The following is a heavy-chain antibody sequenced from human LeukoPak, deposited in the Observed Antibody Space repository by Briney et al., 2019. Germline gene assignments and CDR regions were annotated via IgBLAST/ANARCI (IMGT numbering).Heavy chain of an antibody. V-gene: IGHV3-30*02. D-gene: IGHD3-3*01. CDR2: IRYDGSNK. CDR1: GFTFSSYG. J-gene: IGHJ4*02. CDR3: AKVRVTIFGGEDDY. Sequence: GSLRLSCAASGFTFSSYGMHWVRQAPGKGLEWVAFIRYDGSNKYYADSVKGRFTISRDNSKNTLYLQMNSLRAEDTAVYYCAKVRVTIFGGEDDYWGQGTLVTVSS.